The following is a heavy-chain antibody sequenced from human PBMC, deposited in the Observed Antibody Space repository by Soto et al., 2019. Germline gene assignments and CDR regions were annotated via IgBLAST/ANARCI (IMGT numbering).Heavy chain of an antibody. V-gene: IGHV3-53*01. Sequence: EVQLVESGGGLIQPGGSLRLSCAASGFTVSSNYMSWVRQAPGKGLEWVSVIYSGGSTYYADSVKGRFTISRDNSKNTLYLQMNSLRAEDTAVYYCASGITIFGVVIMGYYYGMDVWGQGTTVTVSS. CDR2: IYSGGST. D-gene: IGHD3-3*01. J-gene: IGHJ6*02. CDR3: ASGITIFGVVIMGYYYGMDV. CDR1: GFTVSSNY.